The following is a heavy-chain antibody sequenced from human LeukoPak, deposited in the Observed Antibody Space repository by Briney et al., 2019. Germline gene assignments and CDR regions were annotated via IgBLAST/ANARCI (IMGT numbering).Heavy chain of an antibody. Sequence: SETLSLTCAVSGGSISSSNWWSWVRQPPGKGLEWNGEIYHSGSTNYNPSLKSRVTISVDKSKNQFSLKLSSVTAADTAVYYCARWVCYGDYCYFDYWGQGTLVTVSS. J-gene: IGHJ4*02. CDR3: ARWVCYGDYCYFDY. CDR1: GGSISSSNW. V-gene: IGHV4-4*02. D-gene: IGHD4-17*01. CDR2: IYHSGST.